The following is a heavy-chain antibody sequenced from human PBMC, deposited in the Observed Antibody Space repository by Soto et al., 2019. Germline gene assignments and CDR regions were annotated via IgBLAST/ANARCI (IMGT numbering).Heavy chain of an antibody. J-gene: IGHJ3*02. Sequence: GVSPRLSFAASGFTFSIFAMTWFRQAPGKGLEWVASITGNGDYARYTDSVQGRFTISRDNSKNTLYLQMNSLRTEDTALYYCSRDPNGYYIGAFDNWGQGTMVSVSS. CDR3: SRDPNGYYIGAFDN. CDR2: ITGNGDYA. D-gene: IGHD4-17*01. V-gene: IGHV3-23*01. CDR1: GFTFSIFA.